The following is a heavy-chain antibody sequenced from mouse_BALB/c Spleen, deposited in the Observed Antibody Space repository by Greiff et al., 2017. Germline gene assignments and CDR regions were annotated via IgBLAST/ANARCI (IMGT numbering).Heavy chain of an antibody. CDR2: ISYSGST. CDR3: AGAWLAY. J-gene: IGHJ3*01. Sequence: VQLQQSGPGLVKPSQSLSLTCTVTGYSITSDYARNWIRQFPGNQLEWMGYISYSGSTSYNPSLKSRISITRDTSKNQFFLQLSSVTTEDTATYYCAGAWLAYWGQGTLVTVSA. V-gene: IGHV3-2*02. CDR1: GYSITSDYA.